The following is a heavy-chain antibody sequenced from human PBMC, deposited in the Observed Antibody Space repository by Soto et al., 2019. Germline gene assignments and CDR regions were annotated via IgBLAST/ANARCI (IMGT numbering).Heavy chain of an antibody. CDR1: GFTFSAYG. Sequence: QVQLVESGGGVVQPGGSLTLSCAASGFTFSAYGMHWVRQAPGVGLQWLTGIVKEGTHKHYAESVQGCFTVSRVNSRNTPYLEINNLRAEDTVVYYCARDDLYPGNGLDYWGQGTLVSVSS. CDR2: IVKEGTHK. V-gene: IGHV3-33*05. J-gene: IGHJ4*02. CDR3: ARDDLYPGNGLDY.